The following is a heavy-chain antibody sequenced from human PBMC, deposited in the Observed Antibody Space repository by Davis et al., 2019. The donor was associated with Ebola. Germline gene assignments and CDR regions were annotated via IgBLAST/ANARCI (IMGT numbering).Heavy chain of an antibody. D-gene: IGHD4-23*01. Sequence: GESLKISCTASGFTFSSYAMNWVRQAPGKGLEWVAVISYDGSNKYYADSVKGRFTISRDDAKKSLYLQMDSLRAEDTAVYYCAQQLGDYGGNALRYWGQGTLVTVSS. CDR1: GFTFSSYA. V-gene: IGHV3-30-3*01. J-gene: IGHJ4*02. CDR3: AQQLGDYGGNALRY. CDR2: ISYDGSNK.